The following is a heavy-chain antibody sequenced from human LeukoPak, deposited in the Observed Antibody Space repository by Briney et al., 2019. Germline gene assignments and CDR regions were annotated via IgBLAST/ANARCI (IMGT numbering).Heavy chain of an antibody. Sequence: PSETLSLTCAVSGGSISSSNWGSWVRQPPGQELEWIGEHYHSGSTNYNPSLKRRVTISVDKSKNQFSLKLSSVTAADTAVYYCARAPIYGSGSYRTIFDYWGQGTLVTVSS. J-gene: IGHJ4*02. CDR3: ARAPIYGSGSYRTIFDY. CDR1: GGSISSSNW. CDR2: HYHSGST. V-gene: IGHV4-4*02. D-gene: IGHD3-10*01.